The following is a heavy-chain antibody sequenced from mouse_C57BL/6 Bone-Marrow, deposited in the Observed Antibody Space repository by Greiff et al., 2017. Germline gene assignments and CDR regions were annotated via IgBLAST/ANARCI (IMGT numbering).Heavy chain of an antibody. Sequence: EVMLVESGEGLVKPGGSLKLSCAASGFTFSSYAMSWVRQTPEKRLEWVAYISSGGDYIYYADTVKGRFTISRDNARNTLYLQMSSLKSEDTAMYYCTRDRGYYGSSDYFDYWGQGTTLTVSS. CDR3: TRDRGYYGSSDYFDY. CDR1: GFTFSSYA. J-gene: IGHJ2*01. D-gene: IGHD1-1*01. V-gene: IGHV5-9-1*02. CDR2: ISSGGDYI.